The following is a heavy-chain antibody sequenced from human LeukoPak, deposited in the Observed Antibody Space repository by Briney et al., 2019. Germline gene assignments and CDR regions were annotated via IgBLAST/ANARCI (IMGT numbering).Heavy chain of an antibody. CDR1: GFSFGSYD. V-gene: IGHV3-13*04. CDR3: ASWSY. Sequence: GGSLRLSCAASGFSFGSYDMHWVRQVTGKGLEWVSGVDTVGNAYYPASVKGRFTMSRENAKNSLYLQMNALRAEDTAVYYCASWSYWGQGTLVTVSS. D-gene: IGHD3-3*01. J-gene: IGHJ4*02. CDR2: VDTVGNA.